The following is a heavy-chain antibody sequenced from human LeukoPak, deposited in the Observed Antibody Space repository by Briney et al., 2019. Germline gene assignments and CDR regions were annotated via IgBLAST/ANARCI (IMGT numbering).Heavy chain of an antibody. CDR1: GGSITSYY. Sequence: SETLSLTSTVSGGSITSYYWSWIRQPPGKGLEWIGYIYYSGSTNYNPSLKSRVTISVDTSKNQFSLKLSSVTAADTAVYYCARVAIAVAGWNFDYWGQGTLVTVSS. CDR3: ARVAIAVAGWNFDY. CDR2: IYYSGST. V-gene: IGHV4-59*01. J-gene: IGHJ4*02. D-gene: IGHD6-19*01.